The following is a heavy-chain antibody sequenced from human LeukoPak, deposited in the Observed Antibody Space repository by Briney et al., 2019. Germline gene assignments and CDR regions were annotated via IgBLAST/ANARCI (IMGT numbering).Heavy chain of an antibody. J-gene: IGHJ5*02. D-gene: IGHD3-3*01. CDR1: GGSISSSSYY. CDR2: INHSGST. V-gene: IGHV4-39*07. CDR3: AGGRGFGVVIVSRWFDP. Sequence: SETLSLTCTVSGGSISSSSYYWGWIRQPPGKGLEWIGEINHSGSTNYNPSLKSRVTISVDTSKNQFSLKLSSVTAADTAVYYCAGGRGFGVVIVSRWFDPWGQGTLVTVSS.